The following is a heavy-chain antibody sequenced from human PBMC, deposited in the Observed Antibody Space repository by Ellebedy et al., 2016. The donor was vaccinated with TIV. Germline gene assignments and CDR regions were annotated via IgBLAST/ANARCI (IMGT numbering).Heavy chain of an antibody. V-gene: IGHV3-23*01. Sequence: GESLKISXAAPGFTFSSYAMSWVRQAPGKGLEWVSVLSGSGGTTYYADSVKGRFTISRDNSKNTVYLQMNSLRAEDTAVYYCAKVQGNILTGYFDPPFYYYAMDVWGQGTTVTVSS. J-gene: IGHJ6*02. D-gene: IGHD3-9*01. CDR2: LSGSGGTT. CDR1: GFTFSSYA. CDR3: AKVQGNILTGYFDPPFYYYAMDV.